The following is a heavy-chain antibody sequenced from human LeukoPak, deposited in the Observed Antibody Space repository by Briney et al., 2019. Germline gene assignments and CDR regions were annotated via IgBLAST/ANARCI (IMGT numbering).Heavy chain of an antibody. CDR3: ARGTYYDFWSGYYNPNYFDY. V-gene: IGHV4-59*01. D-gene: IGHD3-3*01. J-gene: IGHJ4*02. CDR1: GGSISSYY. CDR2: IYYSGST. Sequence: SETRSLTCTVSGGSISSYYWSWIRQPPGKGLEWIGYIYYSGSTNYNPSLKSRVTISVDTSKNQFSLKLSSVTAADTAVYYCARGTYYDFWSGYYNPNYFDYWGQGTLVTVSS.